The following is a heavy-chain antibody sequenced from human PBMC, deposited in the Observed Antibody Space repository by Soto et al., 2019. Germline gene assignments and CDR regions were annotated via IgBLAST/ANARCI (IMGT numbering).Heavy chain of an antibody. CDR1: GYTFTGYY. Sequence: ASVKVSCKASGYTFTGYYLHWVRQAPGEGLEWMGWINPNSGGTNYEQNFQGRVTMTRDTSIRTAYMELSRLTSDDTAVYFCARGEVDTATFDPWGQGTLVTVSS. D-gene: IGHD5-18*01. CDR2: INPNSGGT. J-gene: IGHJ5*02. CDR3: ARGEVDTATFDP. V-gene: IGHV1-2*02.